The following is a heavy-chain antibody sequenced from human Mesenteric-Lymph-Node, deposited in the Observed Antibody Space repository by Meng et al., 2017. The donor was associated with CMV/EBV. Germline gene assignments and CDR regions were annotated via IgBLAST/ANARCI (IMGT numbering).Heavy chain of an antibody. CDR2: IYPGESDI. CDR3: ASSSLPAIYTEYYYYGLDV. D-gene: IGHD2-2*01. J-gene: IGHJ6*02. CDR1: GYSFTSYW. V-gene: IGHV5-51*01. Sequence: KVSCKGLGYSFTSYWIGWVRQMPGKGLEWMGIIYPGESDIRYSPSFQGQVTISADKSITTAYLQWHSLQASDTAMYYCASSSLPAIYTEYYYYGLDVWGQGTTVTVSS.